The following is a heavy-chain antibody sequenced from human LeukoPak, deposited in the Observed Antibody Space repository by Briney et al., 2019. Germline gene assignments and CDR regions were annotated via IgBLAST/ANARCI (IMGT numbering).Heavy chain of an antibody. CDR3: ARAVDVADY. CDR2: IKEDESAK. Sequence: GGSLRLSCVASGFIFTDHWMSWVRQAPGKGLDWVANIKEDESAKFYADSVRGRFTISRDNAKNSVYLEMNNLRVEDTAVYYCARAVDVADYWGRGTLVTVSS. D-gene: IGHD3-16*01. J-gene: IGHJ4*02. V-gene: IGHV3-7*01. CDR1: GFIFTDHW.